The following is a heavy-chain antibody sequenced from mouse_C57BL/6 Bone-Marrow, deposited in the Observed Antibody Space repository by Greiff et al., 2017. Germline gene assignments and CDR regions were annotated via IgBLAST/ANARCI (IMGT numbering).Heavy chain of an antibody. CDR2: IDPANGNT. Sequence: EVKLQESVAELVRPGASVKLSCTASGFNFKNTYMHWVKQRPEQGLEWIGRIDPANGNTKYAPKFQGKATITADTSSNTAYLQLSSLTSEDTAIYYCARWGLRDWYFDVWGTGTTVTVSA. CDR1: GFNFKNTY. V-gene: IGHV14-3*01. CDR3: ARWGLRDWYFDV. J-gene: IGHJ1*03. D-gene: IGHD2-4*01.